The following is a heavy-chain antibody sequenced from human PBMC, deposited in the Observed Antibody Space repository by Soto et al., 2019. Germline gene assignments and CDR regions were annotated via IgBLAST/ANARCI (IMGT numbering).Heavy chain of an antibody. CDR1: GGTFSSYA. CDR2: IIPIFGTA. J-gene: IGHJ4*02. V-gene: IGHV1-69*12. D-gene: IGHD6-25*01. CDR3: ARSGFPGIAAY. Sequence: QVQLVQSGAEVKKPGSSVKVSCKASGGTFSSYAISWVRQAPGQGLEWMGGIIPIFGTANYAQKFQGSVTITADQSTTTANMQLSSLRSEDSAVYYCARSGFPGIAAYWGQGALVTVSS.